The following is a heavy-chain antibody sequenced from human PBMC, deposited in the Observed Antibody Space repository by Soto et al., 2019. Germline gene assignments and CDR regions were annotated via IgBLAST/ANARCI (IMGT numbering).Heavy chain of an antibody. CDR2: IYYSGST. CDR1: GGSISSGDYY. V-gene: IGHV4-30-4*01. J-gene: IGHJ6*02. D-gene: IGHD3-10*01. Sequence: KTSETLSLTCTVSGGSISSGDYYWSWIRQPPGKGLEWIGYIYYSGSTYYNPSLKSRVTISVDTSKNQFSLKLSSVTAADTAVYYCAITRIYGSGSYYYYYGMDVWGQGTTVTVSS. CDR3: AITRIYGSGSYYYYYGMDV.